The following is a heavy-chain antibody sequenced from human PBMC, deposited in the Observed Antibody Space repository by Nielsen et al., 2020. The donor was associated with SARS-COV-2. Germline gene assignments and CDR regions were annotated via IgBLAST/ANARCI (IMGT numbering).Heavy chain of an antibody. CDR2: IRSKAYGGTT. CDR1: GFTFGDYA. D-gene: IGHD6-25*01. V-gene: IGHV3-49*03. Sequence: GESLKISYTASGFTFGDYAMSWFRQAPGKGLEWVGFIRSKAYGGTTEYAASVKGRFTISRDDSKSIAYLQMNSLKTEDTAVYYCTRLRFSEIAAVGWGQGTLVTVSS. J-gene: IGHJ4*02. CDR3: TRLRFSEIAAVG.